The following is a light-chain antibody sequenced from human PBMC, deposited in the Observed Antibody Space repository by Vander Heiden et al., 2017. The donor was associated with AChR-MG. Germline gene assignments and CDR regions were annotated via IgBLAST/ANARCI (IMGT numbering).Light chain of an antibody. CDR2: DDR. V-gene: IGLV3-21*02. J-gene: IGLJ2*01. CDR1: NTGSKS. CDR3: QVWDNNSDHPV. Sequence: SSVLTQSPSVSVAPGQTARITCGGNNTGSKSVHWYQQRPGQAPVLVVFDDRDRPSGIPERFSGSNSGNTATLTISGVEAGDEADYYCQVWDNNSDHPVFGGGTKLTVL.